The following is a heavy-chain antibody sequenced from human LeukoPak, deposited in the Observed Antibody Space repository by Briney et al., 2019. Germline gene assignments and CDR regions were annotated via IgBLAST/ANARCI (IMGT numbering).Heavy chain of an antibody. CDR3: ARGIYGGNSNDY. D-gene: IGHD4-23*01. V-gene: IGHV1-2*02. J-gene: IGHJ4*02. CDR1: GYTFTGYY. CDR2: INPNSGGT. Sequence: ASVKVSCKASGYTFTGYYMHWVRQAPGQGLEWMGWINPNSGGTNYAQKFQGRVTMTRDTSISTAYMELSSLRSEDTAVYYCARGIYGGNSNDYWGQGTLVTVSS.